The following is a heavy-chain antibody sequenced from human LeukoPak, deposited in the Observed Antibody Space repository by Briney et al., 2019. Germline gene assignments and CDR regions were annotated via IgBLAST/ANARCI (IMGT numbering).Heavy chain of an antibody. V-gene: IGHV1-2*02. Sequence: ASVKVSCRASGYTFTGNYMQCVRQPPGQGLEWMGWINPNSGGTNYAQKFQGRVTMTRDTSISTAYMELSRLRSDDTAVYYCARRYSSSWYYFDYWGQGTLVTVSS. D-gene: IGHD6-13*01. CDR2: INPNSGGT. CDR1: GYTFTGNY. CDR3: ARRYSSSWYYFDY. J-gene: IGHJ4*02.